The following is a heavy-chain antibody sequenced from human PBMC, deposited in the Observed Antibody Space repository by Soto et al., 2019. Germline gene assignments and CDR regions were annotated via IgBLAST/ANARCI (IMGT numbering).Heavy chain of an antibody. D-gene: IGHD5-18*01. J-gene: IGHJ4*02. CDR1: GGTFSSYA. Sequence: QVQLVQSGAEVKKPGSSVNVSCKASGGTFSSYALNWVRQAPGQGLEWMGGTIPIFGTANYAQKFQGRVTITADKSTSTAYMELSSLRSEDTAVYYCARDRGYSSDYFDYWGQGTLVTVSS. CDR2: TIPIFGTA. CDR3: ARDRGYSSDYFDY. V-gene: IGHV1-69*06.